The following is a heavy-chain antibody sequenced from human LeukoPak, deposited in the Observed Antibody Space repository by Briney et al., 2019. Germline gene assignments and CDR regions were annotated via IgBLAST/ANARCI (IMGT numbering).Heavy chain of an antibody. V-gene: IGHV3-21*01. J-gene: IGHJ6*03. Sequence: GGSLRLSCAASGFTFSNYNMNWVRQAPGKGLEWVSSITSTSSYIYYADSVKGRFTISRDNAKNSLYLQMNSLRAEDTALYFSAREPYSSNYGNYYYYMDVWGKGTTVTISS. CDR2: ITSTSSYI. D-gene: IGHD6-13*01. CDR1: GFTFSNYN. CDR3: AREPYSSNYGNYYYYMDV.